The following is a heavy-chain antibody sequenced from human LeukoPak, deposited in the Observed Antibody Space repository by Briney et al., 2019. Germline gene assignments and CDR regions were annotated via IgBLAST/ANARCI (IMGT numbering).Heavy chain of an antibody. CDR1: GYTXTGYY. CDR2: INPNSGGT. CDR3: ARVVAGNWFDP. Sequence: GASVKVSCKASGYTXTGYYMHRVRQAPGQGLEWMGGINPNSGGTNYAQKFQGRVTMTRDTSITTAYTELSRLRSDDTAVYYRARVVAGNWFDPWGQGTLVTVSS. V-gene: IGHV1-2*02. J-gene: IGHJ5*02. D-gene: IGHD6-19*01.